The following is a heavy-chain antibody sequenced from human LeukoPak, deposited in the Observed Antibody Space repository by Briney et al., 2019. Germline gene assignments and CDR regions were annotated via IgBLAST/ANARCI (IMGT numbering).Heavy chain of an antibody. CDR2: ISTRGGTI. V-gene: IGHV3-48*03. J-gene: IGHJ4*02. CDR1: GFLFSDYE. D-gene: IGHD5-18*01. Sequence: GGSLRLSCGASGFLFSDYEINWVRQAPGKGLEWISYISTRGGTIYYADSVEGRFTISRDNAKNALYLQMNSLRVEDTAFYYCVRDGYSYGYDFDYWGQGTLVAVSP. CDR3: VRDGYSYGYDFDY.